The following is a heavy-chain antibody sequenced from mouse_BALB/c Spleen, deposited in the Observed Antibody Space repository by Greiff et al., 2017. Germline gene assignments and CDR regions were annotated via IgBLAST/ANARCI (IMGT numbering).Heavy chain of an antibody. CDR1: GFTFSSFG. CDR2: ISSGSSTI. CDR3: ARTPRDWYFDV. Sequence: EVKLVESGGGLVQPGGSRKLSCAASGFTFSSFGMHWVRQAPEKGLEWVAYISSGSSTIYYADTVKGRFTISRDNPKNTLFLQMTSLRSEDTAMYYCARTPRDWYFDVWGAGTTVTVSS. V-gene: IGHV5-17*02. D-gene: IGHD3-1*01. J-gene: IGHJ1*01.